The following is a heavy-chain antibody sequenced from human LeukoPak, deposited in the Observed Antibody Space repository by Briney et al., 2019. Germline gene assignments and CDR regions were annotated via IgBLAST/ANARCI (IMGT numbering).Heavy chain of an antibody. V-gene: IGHV4-30-4*01. D-gene: IGHD3-22*01. CDR1: GGSISSGDYY. Sequence: SETLSLTCTVSGGSISSGDYYWSWIRQPPGKGLEWIGYIYYSGSTYYNPSLKSRVTISVDTSKNQFSLKLSSVTAADTAVYYCARVLRSSGSPDYWGQGTLVTVSS. CDR2: IYYSGST. CDR3: ARVLRSSGSPDY. J-gene: IGHJ4*02.